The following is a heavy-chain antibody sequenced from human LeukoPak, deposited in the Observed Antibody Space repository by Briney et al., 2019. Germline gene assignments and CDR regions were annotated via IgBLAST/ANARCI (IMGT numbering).Heavy chain of an antibody. J-gene: IGHJ4*02. CDR3: ARSTRREYYFDY. Sequence: SETLSLTCTISGGSISNYYWNWIRQPPGKGLEWIGYVYYSGSTNYNPSLKSRVTISVDTSKNQFSLKLSSVTAADTAVYYCARSTRREYYFDYWGQGTLVTVSS. D-gene: IGHD3-10*01. CDR1: GGSISNYY. V-gene: IGHV4-59*01. CDR2: VYYSGST.